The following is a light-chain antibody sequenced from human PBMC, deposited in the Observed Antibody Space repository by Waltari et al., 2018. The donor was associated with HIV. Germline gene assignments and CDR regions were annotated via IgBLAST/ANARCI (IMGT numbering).Light chain of an antibody. J-gene: IGLJ1*01. CDR1: SSHIGSNY. CDR3: ATWDDSLSGYV. CDR2: TNN. V-gene: IGLV1-47*01. Sequence: QSVLTQPPSASGTTGQRVTIPCSGSSSHIGSNYVYWYQQLSGAAPKHLIYTNNQRPSGVPDRFSGSKSGTSASLAITGLRSEDEADYYCATWDDSLSGYVFGTGTKVTVL.